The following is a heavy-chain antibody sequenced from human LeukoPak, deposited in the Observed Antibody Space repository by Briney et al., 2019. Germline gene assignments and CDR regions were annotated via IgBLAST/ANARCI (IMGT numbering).Heavy chain of an antibody. J-gene: IGHJ4*02. CDR1: GDSISRSNW. V-gene: IGHV4-4*02. CDR3: ARREYYDSTGYFDY. D-gene: IGHD3-22*01. CDR2: IHHSGST. Sequence: KPSGTLSLTCAVSGDSISRSNWWTWVRQPPGKGLEWIGEIHHSGSTNYNPSLKSRLTILVDKSKNQFSLRLSSVTAADTAVYYCARREYYDSTGYFDYWGQGTLVTVSS.